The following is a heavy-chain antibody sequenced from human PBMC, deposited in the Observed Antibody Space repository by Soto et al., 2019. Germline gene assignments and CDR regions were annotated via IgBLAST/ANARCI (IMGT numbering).Heavy chain of an antibody. D-gene: IGHD3-10*01. J-gene: IGHJ4*02. CDR2: IYYSGST. Sequence: SETLSLTCTVSGGSISSGDYYWGWIRQPPGKGLEWIGNIYYSGSTYYKPSLKSRVAIFLDMSKNQFSLKLRSVTAADTAVYYCARLGGGYYYGSGSYFNGFDSWGQGTLVTVSS. CDR1: GGSISSGDYY. CDR3: ARLGGGYYYGSGSYFNGFDS. V-gene: IGHV4-39*01.